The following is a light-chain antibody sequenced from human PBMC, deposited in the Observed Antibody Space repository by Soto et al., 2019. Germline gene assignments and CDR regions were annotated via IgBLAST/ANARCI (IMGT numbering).Light chain of an antibody. CDR2: SNN. J-gene: IGLJ1*01. V-gene: IGLV1-44*01. Sequence: QSVLTQPPSASGTPGQTVTISCSGSRSNIGSNTVNWYQQLPGSAPKLLIYSNNQRPSGVPDRFSGSKSRTSATLAISGLQSEDEADYYCAAWDDSLNGFYVFGTGTKLTVL. CDR1: RSNIGSNT. CDR3: AAWDDSLNGFYV.